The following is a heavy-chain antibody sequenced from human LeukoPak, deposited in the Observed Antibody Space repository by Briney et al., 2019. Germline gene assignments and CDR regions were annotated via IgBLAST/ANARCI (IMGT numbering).Heavy chain of an antibody. V-gene: IGHV3-30*18. D-gene: IGHD4-17*01. CDR3: AKDVDYGDFVDY. CDR2: ISYDGSNK. Sequence: GRSLRLSCAASGFTFSSNGMHWVRQAPGKGLEWVAVISYDGSNKYYADSVKGRFTISRDNSKNTLYLQMNSLRAEDTAVYYCAKDVDYGDFVDYWGQGTLVTVSS. J-gene: IGHJ4*02. CDR1: GFTFSSNG.